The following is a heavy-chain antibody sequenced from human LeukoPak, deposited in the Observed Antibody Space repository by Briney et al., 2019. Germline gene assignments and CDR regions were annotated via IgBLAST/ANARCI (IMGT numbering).Heavy chain of an antibody. Sequence: ASVKVSCKASGYIFSSNDINWVRQAAGQGLDWMGGMNPNCGESGYTQNFQGRVAMTRSTSITTAYMELSSLRAEDTAVYYCARGAFGSGSFLDYWGQGTLVTVSS. CDR2: MNPNCGES. CDR3: ARGAFGSGSFLDY. D-gene: IGHD3-10*01. J-gene: IGHJ4*02. CDR1: GYIFSSND. V-gene: IGHV1-8*01.